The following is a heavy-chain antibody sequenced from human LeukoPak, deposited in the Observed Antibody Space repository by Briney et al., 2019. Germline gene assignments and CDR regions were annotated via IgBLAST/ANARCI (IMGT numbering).Heavy chain of an antibody. CDR1: GFNFSSYA. D-gene: IGHD6-6*01. V-gene: IGHV3-23*01. CDR2: ISGSGGST. Sequence: QSGGSLRLSCAASGFNFSSYAMSWVRQAPGKGLEWVSAISGSGGSTYYADSVKGRFTISRDNSKNTLYLQMNSLRAEDTAVYYCAKGSSIAAFHYYFDYWGQGTLVTVSS. J-gene: IGHJ4*02. CDR3: AKGSSIAAFHYYFDY.